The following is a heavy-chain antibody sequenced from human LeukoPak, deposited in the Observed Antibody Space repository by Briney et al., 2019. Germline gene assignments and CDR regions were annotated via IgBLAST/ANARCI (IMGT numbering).Heavy chain of an antibody. D-gene: IGHD3-9*01. Sequence: GASVKVSCKTSGYTFTNYGIIWARQAPGQGLEWVGWISAYNGNTNFAQKLQGRVTMTEDTSTDTAYMELSSLRSEDTAVYYCATVGVQTDYDVLTGYHNWFDPWGQGTLVTVSS. CDR2: ISAYNGNT. CDR3: ATVGVQTDYDVLTGYHNWFDP. J-gene: IGHJ5*02. CDR1: GYTFTNYG. V-gene: IGHV1-18*01.